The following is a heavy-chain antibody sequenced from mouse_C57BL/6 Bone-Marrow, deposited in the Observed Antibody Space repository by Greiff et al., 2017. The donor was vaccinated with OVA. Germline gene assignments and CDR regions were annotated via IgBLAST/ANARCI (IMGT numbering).Heavy chain of an antibody. J-gene: IGHJ3*01. V-gene: IGHV1-74*01. CDR1: GYTFTSYW. CDR2: IHPSDSDT. CDR3: AILNSY. Sequence: QVKLQQPGPDLVKPGHSVKVSCTASGYTFTSYWFHWWNRRPGQGLEWFGRIHPSDSDTNYNQKFKGRATLTVDISSSSAYMQLSSLTSEDSAVYYCAILNSYWGQGTLVTVSA.